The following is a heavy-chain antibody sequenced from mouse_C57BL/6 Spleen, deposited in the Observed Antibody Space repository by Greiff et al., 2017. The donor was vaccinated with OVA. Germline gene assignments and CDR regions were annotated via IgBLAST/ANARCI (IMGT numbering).Heavy chain of an antibody. Sequence: LQLQQPGAALLIPVASVKLSCKASGYTFTSYWMHWVKQRPGQGLEWIGEIDPSDSYTNYNQKFKGKSTLTVDKSSSTAYMQLSSLTSEDSAVYYCARGSSGLDYWGQGTTLTVSS. CDR2: IDPSDSYT. CDR1: GYTFTSYW. J-gene: IGHJ2*01. D-gene: IGHD3-2*02. CDR3: ARGSSGLDY. V-gene: IGHV1-69*01.